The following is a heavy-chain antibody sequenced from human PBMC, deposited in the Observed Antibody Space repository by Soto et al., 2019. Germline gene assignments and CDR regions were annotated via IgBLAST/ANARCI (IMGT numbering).Heavy chain of an antibody. J-gene: IGHJ3*02. V-gene: IGHV4-30-4*01. CDR1: GASISTGDYY. Sequence: GASISTGDYYWSWVRQPPGKGLEWIGYIYYSGFTYYNPSLKSRVTISVDTSKNQFSLKLSSVTAADTAVYYCARHLTIFGVVMLDAFDIWGQGTMVTVSS. CDR3: ARHLTIFGVVMLDAFDI. CDR2: IYYSGFT. D-gene: IGHD3-3*01.